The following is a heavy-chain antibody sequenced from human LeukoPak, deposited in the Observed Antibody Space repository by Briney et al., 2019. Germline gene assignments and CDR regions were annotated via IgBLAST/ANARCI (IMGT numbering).Heavy chain of an antibody. V-gene: IGHV1-46*01. CDR1: GYTFTSYY. CDR3: ARACYDYVWGSYRCPFDY. CDR2: INPSGGST. Sequence: ASVKVSCKASGYTFTSYYMHWVRQAPGQGLEWMGIINPSGGSTGYAQKFQGRVTMTRDMSTSTVYMELSSLRSEDTAVYYCARACYDYVWGSYRCPFDYWGQGTLVTVSS. D-gene: IGHD3-16*02. J-gene: IGHJ4*02.